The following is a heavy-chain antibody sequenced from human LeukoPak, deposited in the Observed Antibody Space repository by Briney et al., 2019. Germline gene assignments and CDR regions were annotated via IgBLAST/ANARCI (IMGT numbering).Heavy chain of an antibody. V-gene: IGHV4-59*01. CDR1: GDSISNYY. D-gene: IGHD3-16*01. J-gene: IGHJ4*02. CDR3: ARVGRGDYVWGSYSFDY. CDR2: ISYSGST. Sequence: SETLSLTCTVSGDSISNYYWSWIRQPLGKGLEWIGYISYSGSTNYNTSLKSRVTISVDTSKNQFSLKVSSVTAADTAVYYYARVGRGDYVWGSYSFDYWGQGTLVTVSS.